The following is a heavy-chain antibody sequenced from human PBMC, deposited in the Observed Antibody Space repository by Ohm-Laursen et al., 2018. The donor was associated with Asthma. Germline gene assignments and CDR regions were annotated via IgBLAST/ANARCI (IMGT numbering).Heavy chain of an antibody. CDR1: GYTFSRYS. J-gene: IGHJ4*02. CDR2: ISSSGGST. V-gene: IGHV3-23*01. CDR3: AKGDLGWYGNSAYSH. Sequence: GSLRLSCSASGYTFSRYSIHWVRQIPGKGLEWVSGISSSGGSTYYADNVKGRFTISRDNSKNTLYLQMNSLRAEDTALYYCAKGDLGWYGNSAYSHWGQGTLVTVSS. D-gene: IGHD3-22*01.